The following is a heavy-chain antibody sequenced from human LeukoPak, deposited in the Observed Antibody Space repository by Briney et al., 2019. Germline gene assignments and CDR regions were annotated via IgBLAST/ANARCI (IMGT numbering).Heavy chain of an antibody. V-gene: IGHV1-18*01. CDR1: GYTFTSYG. D-gene: IGHD3-3*02. CDR2: ISAYNGNT. J-gene: IGHJ5*02. Sequence: GASVKVSCKASGYTFTSYGISWVRQAPGQGLEWMGWISAYNGNTNYAQKLQGRVTMTTDTSTSTAYMELRSLRSDDTAVYYCARDGISIWVYHPHPNNWFDPWGQGTLVTVSS. CDR3: ARDGISIWVYHPHPNNWFDP.